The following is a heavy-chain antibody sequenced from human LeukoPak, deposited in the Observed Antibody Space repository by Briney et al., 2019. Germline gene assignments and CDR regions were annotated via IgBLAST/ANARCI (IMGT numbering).Heavy chain of an antibody. CDR2: ILGSGGRT. CDR1: GFTFSSYA. J-gene: IGHJ6*03. CDR3: AKDVVAGTYYYYYMDV. Sequence: GGSLRLSCAASGFTFSSYAMSWVRQAPGKGLEWDSAILGSGGRTYYADSVKGRVTNSRDNSKNTLYLQMNSLRAEDTAVYYCAKDVVAGTYYYYYMDVWGRGTTVTVSS. V-gene: IGHV3-23*01. D-gene: IGHD6-19*01.